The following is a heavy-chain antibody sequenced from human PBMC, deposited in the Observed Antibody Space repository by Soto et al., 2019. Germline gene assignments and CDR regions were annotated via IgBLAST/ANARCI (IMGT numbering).Heavy chain of an antibody. CDR1: GGSISSCDYY. J-gene: IGHJ3*02. CDR2: IYYSGST. V-gene: IGHV4-30-4*01. CDR3: ARVGSRNAFDI. Sequence: QVQLQESGPGLVKPSQTLSLTCTVSGGSISSCDYYWSWIRQPPGKGLESIGYIYYSGSTYYNPSLKSRLTISMDTSKNQFSRKLNSLTAADTAVYYCARVGSRNAFDIWGQVTMVTVSS. D-gene: IGHD3-10*01.